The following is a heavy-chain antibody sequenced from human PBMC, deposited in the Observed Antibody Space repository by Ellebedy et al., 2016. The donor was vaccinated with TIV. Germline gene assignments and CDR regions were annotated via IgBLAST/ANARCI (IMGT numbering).Heavy chain of an antibody. V-gene: IGHV4-59*01. CDR3: PSSLTMLRGGMDV. CDR2: IYYSGST. J-gene: IGHJ6*02. D-gene: IGHD3-10*01. Sequence: MPSETLSLTCTVSGGSISSYYWSWIRQPPGKGLEWIGYIYYSGSTNYNPSLKSRVTISVDTSKNQFSLKLSSVTAADTAGYYCPSSLTMLRGGMDVWGQGTTVTVSS. CDR1: GGSISSYY.